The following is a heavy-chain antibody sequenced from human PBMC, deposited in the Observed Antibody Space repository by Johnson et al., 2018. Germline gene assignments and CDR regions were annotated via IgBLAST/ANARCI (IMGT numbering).Heavy chain of an antibody. J-gene: IGHJ6*03. V-gene: IGHV3-30*18. D-gene: IGHD1-7*01. CDR3: AKDISRELRGSYYYYYMDV. CDR2: ISYDGRNK. CDR1: GFTFSSYG. Sequence: QVQLLESGGGVVQPGRSLRLSCAASGFTFSSYGMHWVRQAPGQGLEWVAVISYDGRNKYYADSVKGRFTISRDNSKNTLYLQMNSLRAEDTALYYCAKDISRELRGSYYYYYMDVWGKGTTVTVSS.